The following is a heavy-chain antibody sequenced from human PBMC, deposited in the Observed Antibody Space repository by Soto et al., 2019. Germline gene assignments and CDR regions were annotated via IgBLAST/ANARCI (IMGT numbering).Heavy chain of an antibody. CDR2: IYYSGST. CDR3: ARYSSSSGRQAGDYYYYGMDV. CDR1: GGSISSYY. V-gene: IGHV4-59*01. Sequence: SETLSLTCTVSGGSISSYYWSWIRQPPGKGLEWIGYIYYSGSTNYNPSLKSRVTISVDTSKNQFSLKLSSVTAADTAVYYCARYSSSSGRQAGDYYYYGMDVWGQGTTVTVYS. J-gene: IGHJ6*02. D-gene: IGHD6-6*01.